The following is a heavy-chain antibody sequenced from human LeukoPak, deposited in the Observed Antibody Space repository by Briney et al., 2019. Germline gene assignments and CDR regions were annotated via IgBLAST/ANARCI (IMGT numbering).Heavy chain of an antibody. V-gene: IGHV4-39*01. CDR1: GDSVSSTNYY. CDR2: IRYSESA. Sequence: PSETLSLTCTVSGDSVSSTNYYWGWIRQPPGRGLEWIASIRYSESAYYSPSLRSRATISVDTSKNQFSLRLRSLTATDTAVYYCATQDSSHYWGQGTLVTVSS. D-gene: IGHD2-2*01. CDR3: ATQDSSHY. J-gene: IGHJ4*02.